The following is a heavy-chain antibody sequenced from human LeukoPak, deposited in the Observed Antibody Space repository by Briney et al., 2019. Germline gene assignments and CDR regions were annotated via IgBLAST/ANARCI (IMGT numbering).Heavy chain of an antibody. V-gene: IGHV3-30*04. CDR1: GFTFSSYD. D-gene: IGHD6-13*01. CDR3: ARAAIAAAAVNWFDP. J-gene: IGHJ5*02. CDR2: ISYDGSNK. Sequence: QSGGSLRLSCAASGFTFSSYDMHWVRRAPGKGLEWVAVISYDGSNKYYADSVKGRFTISRDNSKNTLYLQMNSLRAEDTAVYYCARAAIAAAAVNWFDPWGQGTLVTVSS.